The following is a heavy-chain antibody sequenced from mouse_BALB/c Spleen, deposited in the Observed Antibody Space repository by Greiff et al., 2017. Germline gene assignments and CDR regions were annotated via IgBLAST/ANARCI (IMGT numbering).Heavy chain of an antibody. Sequence: VQRVESGPGLVAPSQSLSITCTVSGFSLTGYGVNWVRQPPGKGLEWLGMIWGDGSTDYNSALKSRLSLSKDNSKSQVFLKMNSLQTDDTARYYCARDGDGNYAWFAYWGQGTLVTVSA. CDR2: IWGDGST. V-gene: IGHV2-6-7*01. D-gene: IGHD2-1*01. J-gene: IGHJ3*01. CDR3: ARDGDGNYAWFAY. CDR1: GFSLTGYG.